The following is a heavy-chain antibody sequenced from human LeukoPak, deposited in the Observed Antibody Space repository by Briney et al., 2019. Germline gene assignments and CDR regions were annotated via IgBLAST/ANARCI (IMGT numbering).Heavy chain of an antibody. Sequence: GGSLRLSCAASGFPFSTYNINWVRQAPGKGLEWVAVISYDGSNKYYADSVKGRFTISRDNSKNTLYLQMNSLRAEDTAVYYCAKARDGNIGYWGQGTLVTVSS. D-gene: IGHD5-24*01. J-gene: IGHJ4*02. CDR2: ISYDGSNK. V-gene: IGHV3-30-3*01. CDR1: GFPFSTYN. CDR3: AKARDGNIGY.